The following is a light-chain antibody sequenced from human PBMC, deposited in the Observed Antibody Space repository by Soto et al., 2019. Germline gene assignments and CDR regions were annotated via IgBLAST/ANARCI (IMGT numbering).Light chain of an antibody. CDR1: ISDGADYKD. CDR3: SSYTPSSTV. CDR2: EVT. Sequence: QSALTQPASVSGSPGQSITISCTATISDGADYKDVSWYQQHPGNAPKLMIYEVTYRPSGVSNRFSGSKSGNTASLTISGLQAEDEAEYYCSSYTPSSTVFGTGTKLTVL. J-gene: IGLJ1*01. V-gene: IGLV2-14*01.